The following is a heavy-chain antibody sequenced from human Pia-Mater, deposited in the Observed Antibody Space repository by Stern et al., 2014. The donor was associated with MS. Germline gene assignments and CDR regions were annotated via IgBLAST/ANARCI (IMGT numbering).Heavy chain of an antibody. V-gene: IGHV3-30*18. D-gene: IGHD2/OR15-2a*01. CDR2: VSYDGSNK. CDR3: AKDRQYLTYFFDH. CDR1: GFTLGSCA. Sequence: QVQLMQSGGGVVQPGRPLRLSCVASGFTLGSCAMHWVRQAPGKGLEWVAGVSYDGSNKYYADSVKGRFTISRDSSQNTLYMQMSSLRPEDTAVYYCAKDRQYLTYFFDHWGQGSLVTVSS. J-gene: IGHJ5*02.